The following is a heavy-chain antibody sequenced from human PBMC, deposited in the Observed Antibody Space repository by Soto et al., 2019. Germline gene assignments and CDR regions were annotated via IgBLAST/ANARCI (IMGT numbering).Heavy chain of an antibody. Sequence: SETLSLTCTVSGGSVSSGSYYWSWIRQPPGKGLEWIGYIYYSGSTNYNPSLKSRVTISVDTSKNQFSLKLSSVTAADTAVYYCAREVVATILFDYWG. J-gene: IGHJ4*01. V-gene: IGHV4-61*01. D-gene: IGHD5-12*01. CDR2: IYYSGST. CDR3: AREVVATILFDY. CDR1: GGSVSSGSYY.